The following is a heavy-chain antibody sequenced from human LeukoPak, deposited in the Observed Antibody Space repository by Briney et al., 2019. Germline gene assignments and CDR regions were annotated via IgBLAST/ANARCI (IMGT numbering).Heavy chain of an antibody. V-gene: IGHV4-34*01. D-gene: IGHD3-9*01. J-gene: IGHJ4*02. CDR2: INHSGGT. CDR1: GGSFSGYY. CDR3: ARVLSWGTSPDY. Sequence: PSETLSLTCAVYGGSFSGYYWSWIRQPPGKGLEWIGEINHSGGTNYNPSLKSRVTISVDTSKNQFSLKLSSVTAADTALYYCARVLSWGTSPDYWGQGTLVTVSS.